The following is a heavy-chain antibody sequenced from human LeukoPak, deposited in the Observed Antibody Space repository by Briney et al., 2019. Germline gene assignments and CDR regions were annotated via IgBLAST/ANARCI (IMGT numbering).Heavy chain of an antibody. J-gene: IGHJ6*02. Sequence: SETLSLTCAVYGGSFSGYYWSWIRQPPGKGLEWIGEINHSGSTNYNPSLKSRVTISVDTSKNQFSLKLSSVTAADTAVYYCARWCSSTSCLAHCYHYGMDVWGQGTTVTVSS. CDR3: ARWCSSTSCLAHCYHYGMDV. CDR1: GGSFSGYY. V-gene: IGHV4-34*01. CDR2: INHSGST. D-gene: IGHD2-2*01.